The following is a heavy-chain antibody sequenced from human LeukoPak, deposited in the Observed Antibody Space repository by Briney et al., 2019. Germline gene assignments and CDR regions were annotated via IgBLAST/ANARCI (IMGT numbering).Heavy chain of an antibody. Sequence: GGSLRLSCAASGFTVSSNYMSWVRQAPGKGLVWVSRINSDGSSTSYADSVKGRFTISKDNAKNTLYLQMNSLRAEDTAVYYCARASPDYYYYYYMDVWGKGTTVTVSS. D-gene: IGHD1-14*01. CDR1: GFTVSSNY. CDR3: ARASPDYYYYYYMDV. CDR2: INSDGSST. J-gene: IGHJ6*03. V-gene: IGHV3-74*01.